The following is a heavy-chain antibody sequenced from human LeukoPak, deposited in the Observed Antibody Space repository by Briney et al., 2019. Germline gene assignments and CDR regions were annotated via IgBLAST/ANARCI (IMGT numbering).Heavy chain of an antibody. CDR2: INPNSGGT. CDR1: GYTFTGYY. Sequence: GASAKVSCKASGYTFTGYYMHWVRQAPGQGLEWMGWINPNSGGTNYAQKFQGRVTMTRDTSISTAYMELSRLRSDDTAVYYCARYDILTGYQFDYWGQGTLVTVSS. J-gene: IGHJ4*02. D-gene: IGHD3-9*01. V-gene: IGHV1-2*02. CDR3: ARYDILTGYQFDY.